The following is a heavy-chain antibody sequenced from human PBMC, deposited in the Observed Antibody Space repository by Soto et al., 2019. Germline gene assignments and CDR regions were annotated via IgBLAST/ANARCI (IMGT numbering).Heavy chain of an antibody. CDR2: ISYDGSNK. J-gene: IGHJ6*02. V-gene: IGHV3-30-3*01. CDR1: GFTFSSYA. Sequence: GGSLRLSCAASGFTFSSYAMHWVRQAPGKGLEWVAVISYDGSNKYYADSVKGRFTISRDNSKNTLYLQMNSLRAEDTAVYYCAREKGVYCSSTSCLHYCYYYGMDVWGQGTTVTVSS. CDR3: AREKGVYCSSTSCLHYCYYYGMDV. D-gene: IGHD2-2*01.